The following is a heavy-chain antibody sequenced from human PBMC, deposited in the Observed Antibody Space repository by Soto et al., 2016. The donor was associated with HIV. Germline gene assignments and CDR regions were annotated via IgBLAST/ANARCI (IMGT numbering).Heavy chain of an antibody. V-gene: IGHV3-33*08. Sequence: VQLVESGGGVVQPGRSLRLSCAASGFTFSSYGMHWVRQAPGKGLEWVAVIWYDGSNKYYSDSVKGRFTISRDNSKNTLYLQMNSLRAEDTAVYYCARAPGDYGDNSGWGQGTLGHRLL. CDR2: IWYDGSNK. J-gene: IGHJ4*02. CDR3: ARAPGDYGDNSG. CDR1: GFTFSSYG. D-gene: IGHD4-17*01.